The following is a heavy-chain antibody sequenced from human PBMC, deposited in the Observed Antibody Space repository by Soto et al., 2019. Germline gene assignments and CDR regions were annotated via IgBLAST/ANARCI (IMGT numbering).Heavy chain of an antibody. CDR2: MNPNSGNT. V-gene: IGHV1-8*01. D-gene: IGHD3-3*01. Sequence: GASVKVSCKASGYTFTSYDINCVRQATGQGLEWMGWMNPNSGNTGYAQKFQGRVTMTRNTSISTAYMELSSLRSEDTAVYYCARASYYDFWSGYRPTYYYYGMDVWGQGTTVTVSS. CDR1: GYTFTSYD. J-gene: IGHJ6*02. CDR3: ARASYYDFWSGYRPTYYYYGMDV.